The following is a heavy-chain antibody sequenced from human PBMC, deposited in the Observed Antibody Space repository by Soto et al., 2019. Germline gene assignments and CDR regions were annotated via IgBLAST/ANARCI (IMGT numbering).Heavy chain of an antibody. CDR3: ARVPTGKYGVWNY. Sequence: PGGSLRLSCAASGFTFSSYWMHWVRQAPGKGLVWVSRINPGGSITAYADSVKGRFTISRDNAKNTLYLQMNSLRGDDTAVYYCARVPTGKYGVWNYWGQGTRVTVSS. J-gene: IGHJ4*02. CDR1: GFTFSSYW. V-gene: IGHV3-74*01. CDR2: INPGGSIT. D-gene: IGHD2-8*01.